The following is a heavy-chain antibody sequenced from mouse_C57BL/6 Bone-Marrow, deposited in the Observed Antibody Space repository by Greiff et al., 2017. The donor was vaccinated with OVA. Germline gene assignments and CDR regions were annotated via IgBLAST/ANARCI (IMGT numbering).Heavy chain of an antibody. J-gene: IGHJ3*01. V-gene: IGHV14-4*01. Sequence: EVQLVESGAELVRPGASVKLSCTASGFNIKDDYMHWVKQRPEQGLEWIGWIDPENGDTEYASKFQGKATITADTSSNTAYLQLSSLTSEDTAVYYCTTDGYPAWFAYWGQGTLVTVSA. CDR2: IDPENGDT. CDR1: GFNIKDDY. CDR3: TTDGYPAWFAY. D-gene: IGHD2-3*01.